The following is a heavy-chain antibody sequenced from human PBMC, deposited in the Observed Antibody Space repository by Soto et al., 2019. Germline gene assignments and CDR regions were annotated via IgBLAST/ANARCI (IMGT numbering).Heavy chain of an antibody. CDR2: ISSSSSVI. Sequence: GGSLRLSCATSGFILSDCAMNWVRQAPGKGLEWVSYISSSSSVIDYADSVKGRFTASRDNARNSLYLQMNSLRAEDTAVYYCARESSSWPHYYYYMDVWGKGTTVTVSS. D-gene: IGHD6-13*01. V-gene: IGHV3-48*01. CDR3: ARESSSWPHYYYYMDV. CDR1: GFILSDCA. J-gene: IGHJ6*03.